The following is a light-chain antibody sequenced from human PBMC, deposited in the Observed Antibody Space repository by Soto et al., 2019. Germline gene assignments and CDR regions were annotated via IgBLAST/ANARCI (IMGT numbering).Light chain of an antibody. Sequence: QSVLTQSSSASASLGSSVKLTCTLSSGHSSYIIAWHQQQPGMAPRYLMKLEGSGSYNKGSGVPDRFSGSSSGADRYLTISNLQFEDEADYYCETWDFNTRVFGGGTKLTVL. CDR1: SGHSSYI. J-gene: IGLJ3*02. CDR2: LEGSGSY. V-gene: IGLV4-60*02. CDR3: ETWDFNTRV.